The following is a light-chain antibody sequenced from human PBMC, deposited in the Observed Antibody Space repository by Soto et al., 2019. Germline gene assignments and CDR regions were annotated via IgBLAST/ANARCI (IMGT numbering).Light chain of an antibody. J-gene: IGLJ1*01. V-gene: IGLV2-8*01. CDR3: SSYTGGNPSYV. CDR1: SSDVGGYDY. Sequence: QSALTQPPSASGSPGQSVTISCTGTSSDVGGYDYVSWYQQHPGKAPKLMIYEVTIRPSGVSDRFSGSKSGNTASLTVSGRQAEDEADYYCSSYTGGNPSYVFGTGSKV. CDR2: EVT.